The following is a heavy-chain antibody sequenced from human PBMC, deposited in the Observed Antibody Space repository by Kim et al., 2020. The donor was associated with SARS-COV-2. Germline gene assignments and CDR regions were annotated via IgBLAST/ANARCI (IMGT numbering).Heavy chain of an antibody. CDR3: ARETVGSSWYWGTSGERGLDY. CDR2: IWYDGSNK. CDR1: GLTFSSYG. J-gene: IGHJ4*02. V-gene: IGHV3-33*01. D-gene: IGHD6-13*01. Sequence: GGSLRLSCAASGLTFSSYGMHWVRQAPGKGLEWVAVIWYDGSNKYYADSVKGRFTISRDNSKNTLYLHMNSLRAEDTAVYYCARETVGSSWYWGTSGERGLDYWGQGTLVTVSS.